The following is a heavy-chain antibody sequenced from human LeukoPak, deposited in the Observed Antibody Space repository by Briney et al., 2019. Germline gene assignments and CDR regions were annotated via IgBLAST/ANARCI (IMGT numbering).Heavy chain of an antibody. V-gene: IGHV3-48*01. CDR3: ARGFDY. CDR2: ISSSSSTI. Sequence: HPGGSLRLSCAVSGFTFSSYEMNWVRQAPGKGLEWVSYISSSSSTIYYADSVKGRFPISRDNAKNSLYLQMNNLRAEDTAVYYCARGFDYWGQGTLVTVSS. J-gene: IGHJ4*02. CDR1: GFTFSSYE.